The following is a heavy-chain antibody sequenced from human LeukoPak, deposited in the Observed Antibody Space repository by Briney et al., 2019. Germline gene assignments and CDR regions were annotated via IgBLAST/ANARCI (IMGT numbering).Heavy chain of an antibody. CDR2: INPSGGST. Sequence: GASVKVSCKASGYTFTSYYMHWERQAPGQGLEWMGIINPSGGSTSYAQKFQGRVTMTRDTSTSTVYMELSSLRSEDTAVYYCARADSSSWYGDPFDYWGQGTLVTVSS. CDR1: GYTFTSYY. J-gene: IGHJ4*02. D-gene: IGHD6-13*01. V-gene: IGHV1-46*01. CDR3: ARADSSSWYGDPFDY.